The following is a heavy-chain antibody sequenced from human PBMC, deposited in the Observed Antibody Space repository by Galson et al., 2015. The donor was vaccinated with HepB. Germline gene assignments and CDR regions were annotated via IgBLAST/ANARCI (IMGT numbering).Heavy chain of an antibody. J-gene: IGHJ6*02. Sequence: ETLSLTCTVSSGSISSSAYYWDWIRQSPGRGLEWIGAIYYTGSTYYNPSLKSRVTISLDTSKNQFSLKLSSVTAADTAVYCHGEAYVAYGMDVWGQGTTVTVSS. CDR1: SGSISSSAYY. V-gene: IGHV4-39*01. D-gene: IGHD3-10*01. CDR3: GEAYVAYGMDV. CDR2: IYYTGST.